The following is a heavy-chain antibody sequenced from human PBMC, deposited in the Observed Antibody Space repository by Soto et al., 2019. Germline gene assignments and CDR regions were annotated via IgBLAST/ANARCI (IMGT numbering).Heavy chain of an antibody. CDR1: GGSIRDYF. D-gene: IGHD4-17*01. J-gene: IGHJ4*02. CDR2: IYYSGRT. CDR3: ARVGGDDFGDSGGFDY. V-gene: IGHV4-59*01. Sequence: LSLTCTVSGGSIRDYFWTWIRQPPGKGLEWIGYIYYSGRTNYNPSLKSRVSISVDTSKNHFSLQLSSVTAADTAVYYCARVGGDDFGDSGGFDYWGQGTLVTVSS.